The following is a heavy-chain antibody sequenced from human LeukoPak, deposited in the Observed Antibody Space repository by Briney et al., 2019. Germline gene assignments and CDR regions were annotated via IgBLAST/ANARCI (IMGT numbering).Heavy chain of an antibody. CDR3: AKDAAGSSWPYYFDY. D-gene: IGHD6-13*01. CDR2: ISDSGGST. CDR1: GFSFRSYA. V-gene: IGHV3-23*01. J-gene: IGHJ4*02. Sequence: GGSLRLSCPASGFSFRSYAMSWVCQAPGKGLEWVSGISDSGGSTYYADSVKGRFTISRDNSKNTVYLQMDSLRADDTAVYYCAKDAAGSSWPYYFDYWGQGTLVTVSS.